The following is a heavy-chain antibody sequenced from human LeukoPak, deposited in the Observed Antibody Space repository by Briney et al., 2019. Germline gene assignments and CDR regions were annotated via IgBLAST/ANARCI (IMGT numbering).Heavy chain of an antibody. CDR1: GFTFSDFY. CDR3: ARDREPGTSASRFDY. J-gene: IGHJ4*02. Sequence: GGSLRLSCAASGFTFSDFYMSWIRQAPGKGPEWVSYISSSGSTIYYADSVKGRFTISRDNSKNTLYLQMNSLRAEDTAVYYCARDREPGTSASRFDYWGQGTLVTVSS. CDR2: ISSSGSTI. V-gene: IGHV3-11*01. D-gene: IGHD2-2*01.